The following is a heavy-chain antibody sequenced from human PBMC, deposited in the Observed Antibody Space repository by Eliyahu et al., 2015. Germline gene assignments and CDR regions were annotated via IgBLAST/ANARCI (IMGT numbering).Heavy chain of an antibody. CDR3: ARASGSQLFFDF. D-gene: IGHD1-1*01. Sequence: QVTLKESGPALVKPTQTLTLTCTVXGFSXRNDGMRXTWIRQPPGKALEWLARIDWDXEKFYSTSVKTRLTISRDIXKNQVVFTMTNMDPVDTATYYCARASGSQLFFDFWGQGALVTVSS. CDR1: GFSXRNDGMR. J-gene: IGHJ4*02. V-gene: IGHV2-70*04. CDR2: IDWDXEK.